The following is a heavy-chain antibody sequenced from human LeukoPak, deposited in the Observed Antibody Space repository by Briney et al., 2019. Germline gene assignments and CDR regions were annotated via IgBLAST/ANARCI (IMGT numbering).Heavy chain of an antibody. D-gene: IGHD1-26*01. CDR2: IYSGGST. CDR1: GFTVGTNY. V-gene: IGHV3-66*01. J-gene: IGHJ4*02. Sequence: GGALRLSCAASGFTVGTNYMSWVRQAPGKGLEWVSIIYSGGSTYYADSVKGRFTISRDNSKNTLYLQMNSLRAEDTAVYYCATGRYSGSYPFDYWGQGTLVTVSS. CDR3: ATGRYSGSYPFDY.